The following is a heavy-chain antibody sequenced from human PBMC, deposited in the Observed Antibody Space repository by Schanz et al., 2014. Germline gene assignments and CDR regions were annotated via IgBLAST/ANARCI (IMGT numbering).Heavy chain of an antibody. J-gene: IGHJ5*02. Sequence: QVQLQESGPGLVKPSGTLSLTCAVSGGSISSSNWWSWVRQPPGKGLEWIGEIYHSGSTNYKPSLKSRAPISEDKSKNQFSLKLRSVTAADTAVYYCARRSVSPSGNSYGYVVAWFDPWGQGTLVTVSS. D-gene: IGHD5-18*01. CDR3: ARRSVSPSGNSYGYVVAWFDP. CDR1: GGSISSSNW. V-gene: IGHV4-4*02. CDR2: IYHSGST.